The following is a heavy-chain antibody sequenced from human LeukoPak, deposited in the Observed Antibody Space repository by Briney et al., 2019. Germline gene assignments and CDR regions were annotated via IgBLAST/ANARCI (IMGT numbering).Heavy chain of an antibody. CDR3: AKDLLRCSSTSCYSDAFDI. D-gene: IGHD2-2*01. CDR2: ISGSGGST. CDR1: GFTFSSYA. V-gene: IGHV3-23*01. J-gene: IGHJ3*02. Sequence: GGSLRLSCAASGFTFSSYAMSWVRQAPGRGLEWVSAISGSGGSTYYADSVKGRFTISRDNSKNTLYLQMNSLRAEDTAVYYCAKDLLRCSSTSCYSDAFDIWGQGTMVTVSS.